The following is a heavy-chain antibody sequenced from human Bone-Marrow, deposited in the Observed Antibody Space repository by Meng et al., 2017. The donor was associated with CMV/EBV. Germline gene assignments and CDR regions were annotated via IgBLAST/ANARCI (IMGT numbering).Heavy chain of an antibody. J-gene: IGHJ6*02. D-gene: IGHD2-2*01. CDR1: GGSISSSSYY. V-gene: IGHV4-39*07. Sequence: GSLRLSCTVSGGSISSSSYYWGWIRQPPGKGLEWIGSIYYSGSTYYNPSLKSRVTISVDTSKNQFSLKLSSVTAADTAVYYCARDGRWVPAATMGYYYYGMDVWGQGTMVTVSS. CDR3: ARDGRWVPAATMGYYYYGMDV. CDR2: IYYSGST.